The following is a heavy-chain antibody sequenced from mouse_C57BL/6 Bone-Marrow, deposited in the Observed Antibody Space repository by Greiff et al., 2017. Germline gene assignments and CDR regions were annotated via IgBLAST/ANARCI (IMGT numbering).Heavy chain of an antibody. CDR2: IYPGGGYT. CDR1: GYTFTNYW. J-gene: IGHJ4*01. Sequence: QVQLQQSGAELVRPGTSVKMSCKASGYTFTNYWIGWAKQRPGHGLEWIGDIYPGGGYTNYNEKFKGKATLTADKSSSTAYMQFSRLTSEDSAIYYCARGGYGGYAKDYWGRGTSVTVSS. CDR3: ARGGYGGYAKDY. D-gene: IGHD1-2*01. V-gene: IGHV1-63*01.